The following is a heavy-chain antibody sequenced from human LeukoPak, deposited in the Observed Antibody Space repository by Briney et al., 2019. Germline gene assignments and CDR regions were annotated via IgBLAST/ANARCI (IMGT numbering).Heavy chain of an antibody. CDR3: AKQLGYCSDGSCYFPY. D-gene: IGHD2-15*01. Sequence: GGSLRLSCAASGFTFSSSAMSWVRQAPGKGLEWVSAISNNGGYTYYADSVQGRFTISRDNSKSTLCLQMNSLRAEDTAVYYCAKQLGYCSDGSCYFPYWGLGTLVTVSS. CDR1: GFTFSSSA. CDR2: ISNNGGYT. V-gene: IGHV3-23*01. J-gene: IGHJ4*02.